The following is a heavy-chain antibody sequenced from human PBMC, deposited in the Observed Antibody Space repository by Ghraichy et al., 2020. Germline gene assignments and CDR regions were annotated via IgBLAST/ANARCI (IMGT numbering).Heavy chain of an antibody. Sequence: GGSLRLSCAASGFTFSSYEMNWVRQAPGKGLEWVSYISSSGSTIYYADSVKGRFTISRDNAKNSLYLQMNSLRAEDTAVYYCARGRGVAGSLPDYWGQGTLVTVSS. D-gene: IGHD6-19*01. CDR3: ARGRGVAGSLPDY. J-gene: IGHJ4*02. V-gene: IGHV3-48*03. CDR2: ISSSGSTI. CDR1: GFTFSSYE.